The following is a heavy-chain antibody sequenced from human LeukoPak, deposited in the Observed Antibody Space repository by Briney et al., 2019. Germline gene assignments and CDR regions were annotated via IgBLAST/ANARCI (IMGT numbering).Heavy chain of an antibody. Sequence: ASVKVSCKASGYTFTGYYMHWVRQAPGQGLEWMGRINPNSGGTNYAQKVQGRVTMTRDTSISTAYMELSRLRSDDTAVYYCARVRDRRLSTITIFGYWGQGTLVTVSS. J-gene: IGHJ4*02. D-gene: IGHD3-3*01. CDR1: GYTFTGYY. CDR2: INPNSGGT. CDR3: ARVRDRRLSTITIFGY. V-gene: IGHV1-2*06.